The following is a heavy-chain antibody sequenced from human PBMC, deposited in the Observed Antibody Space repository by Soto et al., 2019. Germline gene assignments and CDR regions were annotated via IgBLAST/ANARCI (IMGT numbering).Heavy chain of an antibody. Sequence: QLQLQESGSGLVKPSQTLSLTCAVSGGSISSGGYSWSWIRQPPGKGLEWIGYIYHSGSTYYNPSLKSRVTISVDRSKNQFSLKLSSVTAADTAVYYCARVLMIGSGSNLDYWGQGTLVTVSS. CDR3: ARVLMIGSGSNLDY. CDR2: IYHSGST. D-gene: IGHD3-10*01. V-gene: IGHV4-30-2*01. CDR1: GGSISSGGYS. J-gene: IGHJ4*02.